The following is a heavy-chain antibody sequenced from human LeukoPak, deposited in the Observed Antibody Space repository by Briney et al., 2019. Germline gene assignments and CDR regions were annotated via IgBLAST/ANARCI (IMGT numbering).Heavy chain of an antibody. CDR3: ARYNYGSGRPLDY. V-gene: IGHV3-23*01. CDR1: GFTFSSYA. D-gene: IGHD3-10*01. CDR2: IGGSGGST. Sequence: PGGSLRLSCAASGFTFSSYAMSWVRQAPGKGLEWVSTIGGSGGSTYYADSVEGRFTISRDNSKNTLELQMDSLRAEDTAVYYCARYNYGSGRPLDYWGQGTLVTVSS. J-gene: IGHJ4*02.